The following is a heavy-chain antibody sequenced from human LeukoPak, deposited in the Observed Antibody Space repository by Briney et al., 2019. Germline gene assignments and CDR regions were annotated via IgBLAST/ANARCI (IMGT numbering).Heavy chain of an antibody. Sequence: GGSLRLSCAASGFTFSSYSMNWVRQAPGKGLEWVANIKQDGTEKWYVDSVKGRFTISRDNAKNSLYLQMNSLRAEDTAVYYCARRYFDLWGRGTLVTVSS. V-gene: IGHV3-7*03. CDR3: ARRYFDL. CDR1: GFTFSSYS. J-gene: IGHJ2*01. CDR2: IKQDGTEK.